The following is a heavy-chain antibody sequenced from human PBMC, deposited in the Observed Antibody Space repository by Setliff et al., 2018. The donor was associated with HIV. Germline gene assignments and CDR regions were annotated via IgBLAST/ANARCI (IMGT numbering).Heavy chain of an antibody. D-gene: IGHD4-17*01. CDR3: VRDDYGYNGKGFDY. J-gene: IGHJ4*02. CDR2: IYHSGTT. CDR1: GYAITSGFY. V-gene: IGHV4-38-2*02. Sequence: PSETLSLTCAVSGYAITSGFYWGWIRQPPGKGLEWIGSIYHSGTTNYNSSLKSRVTISVDTSKNQFSLKLSSVTAADTAVYYCVRDDYGYNGKGFDYWGPGTLVTVSS.